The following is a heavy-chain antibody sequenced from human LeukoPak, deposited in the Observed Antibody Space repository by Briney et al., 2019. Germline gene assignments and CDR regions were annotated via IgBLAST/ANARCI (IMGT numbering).Heavy chain of an antibody. CDR2: IKQDGSEK. CDR3: AREAEKSSRITIFGVVIGEFDY. Sequence: GGSLRLSCAASGFTFSSYWMSWVRQAPGKGLEWVANIKQDGSEKYYVDSVKGRFTISRDNAKNSLYLQMNSLRAEDTAVYYCAREAEKSSRITIFGVVIGEFDYWGQGTLVTVSP. CDR1: GFTFSSYW. J-gene: IGHJ4*02. D-gene: IGHD3-3*01. V-gene: IGHV3-7*01.